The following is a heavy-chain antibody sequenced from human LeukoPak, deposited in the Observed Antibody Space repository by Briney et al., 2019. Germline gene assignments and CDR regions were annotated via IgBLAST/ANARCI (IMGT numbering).Heavy chain of an antibody. CDR2: IYFRATT. V-gene: IGHV4-34*11. D-gene: IGHD3-22*01. CDR1: GGSFSGYY. J-gene: IGHJ4*02. Sequence: SETLSLTCAVYGGSFSGYYWSWIRQPPGKGLEWIGYIYFRATTNYSPSFQSRVSISVDTSKNQFSLRLTSVTAADTAVYYCARDRFYDNSGFRRLDFWGQGLLVTVSS. CDR3: ARDRFYDNSGFRRLDF.